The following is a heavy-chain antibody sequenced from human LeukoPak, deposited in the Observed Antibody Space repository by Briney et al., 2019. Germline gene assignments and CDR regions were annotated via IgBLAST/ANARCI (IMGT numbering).Heavy chain of an antibody. CDR3: ARVGERGYSYGVVRSDAFDI. V-gene: IGHV4-4*07. CDR2: VHSGGGT. J-gene: IGHJ3*02. CDR1: DDSTNKYH. D-gene: IGHD5-18*01. Sequence: SETLSLTCDVSDDSTNKYHWTWIRQSAGRGLEWIGRVHSGGGTTYNPSLTGRVTMTVETSKNRFSLWLTSATVADTAVYYCARVGERGYSYGVVRSDAFDIWGQGTMVAVSS.